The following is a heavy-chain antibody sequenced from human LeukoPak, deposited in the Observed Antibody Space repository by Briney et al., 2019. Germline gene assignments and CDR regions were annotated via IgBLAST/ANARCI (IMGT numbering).Heavy chain of an antibody. Sequence: PGRSLRLSCVASGFTFSSYAMHWVRQAPGKGLEWVAVISYEGSNKYYADSVKGRFTISRDNPKNTLYLQMNSLRAEDTAVYYCARGDYDSSGYYYISFYAFDIWGQRTMVTVSS. CDR1: GFTFSSYA. V-gene: IGHV3-30-3*01. D-gene: IGHD3-22*01. J-gene: IGHJ3*02. CDR2: ISYEGSNK. CDR3: ARGDYDSSGYYYISFYAFDI.